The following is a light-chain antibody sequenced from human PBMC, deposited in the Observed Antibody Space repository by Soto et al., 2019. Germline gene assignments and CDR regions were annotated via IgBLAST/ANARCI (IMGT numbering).Light chain of an antibody. Sequence: DIVLTQSPGTLSLSPGERVTLSCRASQSVSSSYLAWYQQKPGQAPRLLIYGASNRATGIPDRFSGGGSGTDFTLTISRLEPEDFAVYYCQQDDNSPLTFGGGTKVDIK. J-gene: IGKJ4*01. V-gene: IGKV3-20*01. CDR1: QSVSSSY. CDR3: QQDDNSPLT. CDR2: GAS.